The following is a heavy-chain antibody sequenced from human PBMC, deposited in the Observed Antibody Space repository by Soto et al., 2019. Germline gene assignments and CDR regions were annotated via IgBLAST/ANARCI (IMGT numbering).Heavy chain of an antibody. Sequence: PSETLSLTCTVSGGSISSYYWSWIRQPPGKRLEWIGYIYYSGSTNYNPSLKSRVTISVDTSKNQFSPNLNSVTAADTAVYQCARMTSGSWYFLDYWGQGTLVTVSS. CDR2: IYYSGST. V-gene: IGHV4-59*01. CDR1: GGSISSYY. CDR3: ARMTSGSWYFLDY. D-gene: IGHD6-13*01. J-gene: IGHJ4*02.